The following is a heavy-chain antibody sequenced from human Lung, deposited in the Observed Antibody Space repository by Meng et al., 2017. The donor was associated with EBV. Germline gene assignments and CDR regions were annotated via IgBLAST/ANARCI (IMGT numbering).Heavy chain of an antibody. J-gene: IGHJ4*02. CDR2: INHSGIT. V-gene: IGHV4-34*01. CDR1: GGSFSGYY. Sequence: QVQLQQWGAGLLKPPGHRPPTCAGVGGSFSGYYWSWIRQPPGKGLEWIGEINHSGITNYNPSLKSRVTISVDTSKNQFSLSLNSVTAADTAVYYCARGGTSSAPFDYWGQETLVTVSS. D-gene: IGHD2-2*01. CDR3: ARGGTSSAPFDY.